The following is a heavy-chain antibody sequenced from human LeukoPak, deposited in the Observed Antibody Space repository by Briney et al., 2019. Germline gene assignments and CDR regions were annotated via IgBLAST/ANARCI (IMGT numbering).Heavy chain of an antibody. J-gene: IGHJ6*02. CDR2: MYTSART. V-gene: IGHV4-4*07. CDR3: ARDTFLDGCMIRGVKHGMDV. CDR1: GPSITNNY. Sequence: PTESLSPACTVPGPSITNNYCSSIRQPAGNGMGWVGRMYTSARTTYNPPRKSRLTISRDTSKNQFSLRLTSVTAADTAVYYCARDTFLDGCMIRGVKHGMDVWGQGIPVTVSS. D-gene: IGHD3-10*01.